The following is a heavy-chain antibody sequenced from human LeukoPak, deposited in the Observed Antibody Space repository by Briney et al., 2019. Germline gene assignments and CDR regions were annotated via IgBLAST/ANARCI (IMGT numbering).Heavy chain of an antibody. CDR2: IYHSGST. D-gene: IGHD3-10*01. J-gene: IGHJ4*02. CDR1: GYSISSGYY. Sequence: SETLSLTCTVSGYSISSGYYWGWIRQPPGKGLEWIGSIYHSGSTYYNPSLKSRVTISVDTSKNQFSLKLSSVTAADTAVYYCARLNQVLWFGELPKYYFDYWGQGTLVTVSS. CDR3: ARLNQVLWFGELPKYYFDY. V-gene: IGHV4-38-2*02.